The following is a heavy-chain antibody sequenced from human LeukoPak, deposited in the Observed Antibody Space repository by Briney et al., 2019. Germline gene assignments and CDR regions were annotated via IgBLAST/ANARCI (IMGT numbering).Heavy chain of an antibody. J-gene: IGHJ6*03. D-gene: IGHD1-26*01. V-gene: IGHV4-4*02. CDR3: ARTPIVGAYYYYYYMDV. CDR1: GGSISSSNW. Sequence: SGTLSLTCAVSGGSISSSNWWSWVRQPPGKGLEWIGEIYHSGSTNYNPSLKSRVTISVDKSKNQFSLKLSSVTAADTAVYYCARTPIVGAYYYYYYMDVWGKGTTVTVSS. CDR2: IYHSGST.